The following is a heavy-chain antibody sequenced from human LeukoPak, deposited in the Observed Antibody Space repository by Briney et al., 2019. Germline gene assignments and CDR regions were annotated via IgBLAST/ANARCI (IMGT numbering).Heavy chain of an antibody. CDR2: IYYSGST. V-gene: IGHV4-59*01. D-gene: IGHD1-26*01. CDR3: ARGDMYYFDY. CDR1: GGSIRSYY. J-gene: IGHJ4*02. Sequence: PSETLSLTCTVSGGSIRSYYWSWIRQPPGKGLEWIGYIYYSGSTNYNPSLKSRVTISVDTSKNQFSLKLSSVAAADTAVYYCARGDMYYFDYWGQGTLVTVSS.